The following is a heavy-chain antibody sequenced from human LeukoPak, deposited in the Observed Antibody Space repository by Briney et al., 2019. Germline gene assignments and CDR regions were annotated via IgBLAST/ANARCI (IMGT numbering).Heavy chain of an antibody. D-gene: IGHD2-15*01. CDR2: INHSGST. CDR1: GGSFSGYY. J-gene: IGHJ5*02. V-gene: IGHV4-34*01. Sequence: KSSVTLSLTCAVYGGSFSGYYWSWIRQPPGKGLEWIGEINHSGSTNYNPSLKSRVTISVDTSKNQFSLKLSSVTAADTAVYYCARGRIHSTSWGQGTLVTVSS. CDR3: ARGRIHSTS.